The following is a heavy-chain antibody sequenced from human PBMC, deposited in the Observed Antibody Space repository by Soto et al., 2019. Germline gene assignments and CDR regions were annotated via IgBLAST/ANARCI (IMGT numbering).Heavy chain of an antibody. Sequence: EVQLVESGGGLVQPGGSLRLSCAASGFTFSSYWMSWVRQAPGKGLEWVANIKQDGSEKYYVDSVKGRFTISRDNAKNSLYLQMNSPRAEDTAVYYCARGITIFGVVTNYYYYYYMDVWGKGTTVTVSS. CDR3: ARGITIFGVVTNYYYYYYMDV. CDR1: GFTFSSYW. CDR2: IKQDGSEK. J-gene: IGHJ6*03. D-gene: IGHD3-3*01. V-gene: IGHV3-7*04.